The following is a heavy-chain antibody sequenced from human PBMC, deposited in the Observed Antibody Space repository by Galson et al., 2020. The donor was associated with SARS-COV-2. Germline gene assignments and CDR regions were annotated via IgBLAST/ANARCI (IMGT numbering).Heavy chain of an antibody. CDR1: GFTFSSYA. CDR3: ARDGVTTVVVAATPLDY. D-gene: IGHD2-15*01. V-gene: IGHV3-30*04. CDR2: ISYDGSNK. Sequence: GESPKISCAASGFTFSSYAMHWVRQAPGKGLEWVAVISYDGSNKYYADSVKGRFTISRDNSKNTLYLQMNSLRAEDTAVYYCARDGVTTVVVAATPLDYWGQGTLVTVSS. J-gene: IGHJ4*02.